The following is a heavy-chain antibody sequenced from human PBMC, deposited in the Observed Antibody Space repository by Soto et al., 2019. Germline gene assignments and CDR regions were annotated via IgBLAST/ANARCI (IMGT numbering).Heavy chain of an antibody. CDR1: GFTFSSYS. D-gene: IGHD6-6*01. CDR3: ARESSSQL. J-gene: IGHJ4*02. Sequence: PGGSLRLSCAASGFTFSSYSMNWVRQAPGKGLEWVSYISSSSPIYYADSVKGRFTISRDNAKNSLYLQMNSLRAEDTAVYYCARESSSQLWGQGTLVTVSS. CDR2: ISSSSPI. V-gene: IGHV3-48*01.